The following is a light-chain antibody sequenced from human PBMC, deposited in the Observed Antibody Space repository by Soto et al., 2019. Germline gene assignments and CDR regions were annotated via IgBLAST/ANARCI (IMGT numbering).Light chain of an antibody. CDR2: ANN. V-gene: IGLV1-40*01. CDR1: GSNIGTGYD. Sequence: QSVLTQPPSRSGAPGQRGTISCTGGGSNIGTGYDVHWYQHLPGTAPNPLIFANNHRPSGVPARFSGSKSGTSASLAITGLQAEDEADYYCQSYDSSLSGYVFGTGTKVTVL. J-gene: IGLJ1*01. CDR3: QSYDSSLSGYV.